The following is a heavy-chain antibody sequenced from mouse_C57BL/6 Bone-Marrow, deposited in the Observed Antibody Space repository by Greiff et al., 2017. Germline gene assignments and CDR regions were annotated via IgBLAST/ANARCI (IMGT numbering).Heavy chain of an antibody. V-gene: IGHV1-55*01. Sequence: QVQLKQPGAELVKPGASVKMSCKASGYTFTSYWITWVKQRPGQGLEWIGDIYPGSGSTNYNEKFKGKATLTVDTSSSTAYMQLSSLTSEDSAVYYCASCDLGHYYAMDYWGQGTSVTVSS. D-gene: IGHD4-1*01. CDR3: ASCDLGHYYAMDY. CDR1: GYTFTSYW. CDR2: IYPGSGST. J-gene: IGHJ4*01.